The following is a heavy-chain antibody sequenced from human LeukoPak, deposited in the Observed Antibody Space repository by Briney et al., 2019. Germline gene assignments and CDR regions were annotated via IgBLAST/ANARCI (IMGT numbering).Heavy chain of an antibody. J-gene: IGHJ3*01. V-gene: IGHV5-51*01. D-gene: IGHD3-22*01. CDR1: GYIFSTYW. CDR2: IYPCDSDT. Sequence: GESLKSSCKGSGYIFSTYWIAWVRQVPGKGLEWMGIIYPCDSDTRYSPSFQGQVTISADKSVSTAYLHWSSLKASDTAIYYCARPNITSYYDSRGSDAFDVWGQGTMVTVSS. CDR3: ARPNITSYYDSRGSDAFDV.